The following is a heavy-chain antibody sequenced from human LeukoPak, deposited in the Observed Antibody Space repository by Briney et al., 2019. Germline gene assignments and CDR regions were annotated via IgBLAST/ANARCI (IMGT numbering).Heavy chain of an antibody. CDR2: IWYDGSNE. V-gene: IGHV3-33*08. J-gene: IGHJ5*02. CDR3: ARDRHSGRPLTNWFDP. CDR1: GFTFSSYG. Sequence: PGRSLRLSCAASGFTFSSYGMHWVRQAPGKGLEWVAFIWYDGSNEYYADSVKGRFTISRDNSKNTVYLQMNTVRAEDTAVYYCARDRHSGRPLTNWFDPWGQGTLVTVSS. D-gene: IGHD6-19*01.